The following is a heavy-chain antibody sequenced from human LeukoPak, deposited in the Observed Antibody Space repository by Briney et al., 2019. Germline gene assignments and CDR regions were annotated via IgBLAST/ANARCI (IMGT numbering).Heavy chain of an antibody. CDR2: VSGSGNGGSI. Sequence: GGSLRLSCSASGFVFSIYTRYWVRQAPGNGPEYVSTVSGSGNGGSIYYADSVKGRFTISRDDSKSILYLQMNGLRSEDTAVYYCVKDFGRVRGTPDSWGQGTLVTVSS. D-gene: IGHD3-16*01. J-gene: IGHJ4*02. CDR1: GFVFSIYT. CDR3: VKDFGRVRGTPDS. V-gene: IGHV3-64D*06.